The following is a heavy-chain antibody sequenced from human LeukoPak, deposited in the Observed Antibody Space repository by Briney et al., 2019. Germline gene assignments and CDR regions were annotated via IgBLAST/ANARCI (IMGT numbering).Heavy chain of an antibody. CDR3: ATLRGDCSGGSCYTHWFDP. J-gene: IGHJ5*02. CDR2: FDPEDGET. D-gene: IGHD2-15*01. Sequence: ASVKVSCKVSGYTLTELSMHWVRQAPGKGLEWMGAFDPEDGETIYAQKFQGRVTMTEDTSTDTAYMELSSLRSEDTAVYYCATLRGDCSGGSCYTHWFDPWGQGTLVTVSS. CDR1: GYTLTELS. V-gene: IGHV1-24*01.